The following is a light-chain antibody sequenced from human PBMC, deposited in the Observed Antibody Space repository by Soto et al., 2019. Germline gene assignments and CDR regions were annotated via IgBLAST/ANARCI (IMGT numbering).Light chain of an antibody. V-gene: IGKV3-20*01. CDR2: GAS. J-gene: IGKJ2*01. CDR3: QQYGSSLLYT. CDR1: QSVSSSY. Sequence: EIVMTQSPATLSLSPGERATLSCRASQSVSSSYLSWYQQKPGQAPRLLIYGASTRATGIPARFSGSGSGTDFTLTISRLEPEDFAVYYCQQYGSSLLYTFGQGTKVDIK.